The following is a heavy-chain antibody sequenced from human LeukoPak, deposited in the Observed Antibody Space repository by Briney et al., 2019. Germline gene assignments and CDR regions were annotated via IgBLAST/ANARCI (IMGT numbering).Heavy chain of an antibody. D-gene: IGHD5-18*01. V-gene: IGHV3-48*03. CDR1: GFTFSSYE. CDR3: ARPLLGYTYGFDY. J-gene: IGHJ4*02. Sequence: GGSLRLSCAASGFTFSSYEVNWVRQAPGKGLEWVSYISSSSSTIYYADSVKGRFTISRDNAKNSLYLQMNSLRAEDTAVYYCARPLLGYTYGFDYWGQGTLVTVSS. CDR2: ISSSSSTI.